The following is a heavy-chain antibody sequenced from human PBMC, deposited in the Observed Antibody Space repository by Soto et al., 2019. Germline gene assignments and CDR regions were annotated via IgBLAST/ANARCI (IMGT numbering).Heavy chain of an antibody. Sequence: GGSLRLSCAASGFTFSSYWMSWVRQAPGKGLEWVANIKQDGSEKYYVDSVKGRFTISRDNAKNSLYLQMNSLRAEDTAVYYCARAVLTGYYTPPRYYFDYWGQGTLVTVSS. CDR2: IKQDGSEK. CDR3: ARAVLTGYYTPPRYYFDY. J-gene: IGHJ4*02. V-gene: IGHV3-7*01. CDR1: GFTFSSYW. D-gene: IGHD3-9*01.